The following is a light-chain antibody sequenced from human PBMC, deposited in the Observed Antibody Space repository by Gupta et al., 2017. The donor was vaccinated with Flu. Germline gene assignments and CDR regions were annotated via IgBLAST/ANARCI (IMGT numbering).Light chain of an antibody. J-gene: IGKJ4*01. Sequence: EIVMTQSPATLSVSPGERATLSCRASQSIRSNVAWYQQKPGLAPRLLIYGSSTRATDVPARFSGSGSGTEFTLTISSLQSEDFAVYYCQQYNNWPFVTFGGGTKVEIK. CDR1: QSIRSN. CDR3: QQYNNWPFVT. CDR2: GSS. V-gene: IGKV3-15*01.